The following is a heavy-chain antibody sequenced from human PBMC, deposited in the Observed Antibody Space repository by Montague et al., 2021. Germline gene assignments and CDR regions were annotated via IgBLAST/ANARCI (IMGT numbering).Heavy chain of an antibody. CDR1: GFSLNTRAVG. V-gene: IGHV2-5*01. CDR2: IYWNDGK. Sequence: PALVKPTQTLTLTCNFSGFSLNTRAVGVGWIRQPPGKALEWLALIYWNDGKRYSPSLKSRLTITKDTSKNQVVLTMTNADPVDTATYYCARHNSDWYSDFDYWSQGTLVTVSS. CDR3: ARHNSDWYSDFDY. J-gene: IGHJ4*02. D-gene: IGHD6-19*01.